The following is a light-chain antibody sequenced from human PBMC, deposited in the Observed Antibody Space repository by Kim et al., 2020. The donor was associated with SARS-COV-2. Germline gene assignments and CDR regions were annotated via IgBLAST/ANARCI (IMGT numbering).Light chain of an antibody. CDR1: SSDIGAYNY. Sequence: GQSIPSTCQGASSDIGAYNYVSWCQQHPGKAPKVIIFEVTKRPSGVSNRFSGSKSANTASLTISGLQAEDEADYYCTSYAIGNTWVFGGGTKVTVL. CDR3: TSYAIGNTWV. J-gene: IGLJ3*02. V-gene: IGLV2-14*01. CDR2: EVT.